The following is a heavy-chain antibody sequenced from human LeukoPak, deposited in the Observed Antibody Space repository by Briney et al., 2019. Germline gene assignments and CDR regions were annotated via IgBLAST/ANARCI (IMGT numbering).Heavy chain of an antibody. Sequence: ASVKVSCKASGYTFTGYYMHWVRQAPGQGLEWMGRINPNSGGTNYAQKFQGRVTMTRDTSISTAYMELSRLRSDDTAVYYCVREYYYDSSGYNYWGQGTLVIVSS. J-gene: IGHJ4*02. V-gene: IGHV1-2*06. CDR3: VREYYYDSSGYNY. CDR1: GYTFTGYY. D-gene: IGHD3-22*01. CDR2: INPNSGGT.